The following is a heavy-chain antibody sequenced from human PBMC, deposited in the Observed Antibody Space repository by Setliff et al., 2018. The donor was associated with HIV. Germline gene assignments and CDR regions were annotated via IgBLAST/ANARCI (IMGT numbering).Heavy chain of an antibody. J-gene: IGHJ4*02. CDR1: GGSISNYY. D-gene: IGHD3-10*01. CDR2: VYHIGTT. CDR3: ARDQAFGERLFDY. Sequence: PSETLSLTCTVSGGSISNYYWSWIRQPPGRGLEWIGYVYHIGTTNYNASFNSQLTISIDTSRSQFSRRLSSVTAADTAIYYCARDQAFGERLFDYWGQGIPVTVSS. V-gene: IGHV4-59*01.